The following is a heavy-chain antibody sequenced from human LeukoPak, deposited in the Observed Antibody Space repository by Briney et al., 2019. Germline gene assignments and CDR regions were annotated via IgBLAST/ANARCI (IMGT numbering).Heavy chain of an antibody. V-gene: IGHV3-7*01. J-gene: IGHJ4*02. CDR3: ARRYCSGGSCYSVDY. CDR1: GFTFSSYW. Sequence: GGSLRLSCAASGFTFSSYWMSWVRQAPGKGLEWVANINKDGSEKYYVDSVKGRFTISRDYARNSLYLQMNSLRAEDTAVYYCARRYCSGGSCYSVDYWGQGTLVTVSP. CDR2: INKDGSEK. D-gene: IGHD2-15*01.